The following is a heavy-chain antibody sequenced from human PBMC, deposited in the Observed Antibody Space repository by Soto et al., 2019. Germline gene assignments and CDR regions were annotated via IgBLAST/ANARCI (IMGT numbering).Heavy chain of an antibody. V-gene: IGHV4-4*07. J-gene: IGHJ4*02. Sequence: SETLSLTCSVSGGSINSYWWSWIRQPAGKGLEWIGRVYSSGTTDYNPSPNSRATLSVETSKNQSSLKLSSVTAADTAVYYCARDIGSYAYGEGYWGQGIQVTVS. CDR2: VYSSGTT. CDR3: ARDIGSYAYGEGY. CDR1: GGSINSYW. D-gene: IGHD3-10*01.